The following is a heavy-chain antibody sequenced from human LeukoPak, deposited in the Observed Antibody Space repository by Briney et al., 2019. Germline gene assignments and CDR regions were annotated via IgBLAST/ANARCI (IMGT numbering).Heavy chain of an antibody. J-gene: IGHJ6*04. D-gene: IGHD4-17*01. Sequence: GGSLRLSCAASGFTFSSYSRNWVRQAPGKGLEWVSSISSSSSYIYYADSVKGRFTISRDNAKNSLYLQMNSLRAEDTAVYYCAREDYGDFYYGMDVWGKGTTVTVSS. V-gene: IGHV3-21*01. CDR3: AREDYGDFYYGMDV. CDR2: ISSSSSYI. CDR1: GFTFSSYS.